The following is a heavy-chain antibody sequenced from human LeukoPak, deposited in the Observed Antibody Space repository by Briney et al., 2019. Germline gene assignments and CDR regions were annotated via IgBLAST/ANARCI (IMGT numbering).Heavy chain of an antibody. CDR2: ISSSISYI. D-gene: IGHD1-26*01. Sequence: GGSVRLSCSASGFTLSDYSIKWLPQAPGRGLEGVSSISSSISYIYYAYSVKGRCTISRDNSKNSLYRQMNSLRTEDTALYYCAKGFVGGAPDYGGQGTLVTVSS. V-gene: IGHV3-21*04. CDR1: GFTLSDYS. J-gene: IGHJ4*02. CDR3: AKGFVGGAPDY.